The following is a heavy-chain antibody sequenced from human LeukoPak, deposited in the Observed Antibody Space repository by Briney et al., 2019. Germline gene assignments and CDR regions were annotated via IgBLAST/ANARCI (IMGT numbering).Heavy chain of an antibody. V-gene: IGHV3-23*01. J-gene: IGHJ4*02. D-gene: IGHD6-19*01. CDR1: GFTFSNYA. CDR3: ARCVAGCLLEN. CDR2: ISGSGGST. Sequence: GGSLRLSCAASGFTFSNYAMSWVRQAPGKGLEWVSVISGSGGSTYYADSVKGRFTISKDTSKSTLYLQMNSLRAEDTAVYFCARCVAGCLLENWGQGTLVTVSS.